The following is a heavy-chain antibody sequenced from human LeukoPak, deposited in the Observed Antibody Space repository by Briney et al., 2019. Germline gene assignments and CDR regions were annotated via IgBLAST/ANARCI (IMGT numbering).Heavy chain of an antibody. Sequence: GESLKISCKGSGYIFTHYWIGWVRPMPGKGLEWMGIIDTRYSPSFQGQVLISADKSISTAYLHWGSLKASDTAMYFCARRRSSTSDAVDIWGQGTMVTVS. V-gene: IGHV5-51*01. CDR1: GYIFTHYW. CDR3: ARRRSSTSDAVDI. J-gene: IGHJ3*02. CDR2: IDT.